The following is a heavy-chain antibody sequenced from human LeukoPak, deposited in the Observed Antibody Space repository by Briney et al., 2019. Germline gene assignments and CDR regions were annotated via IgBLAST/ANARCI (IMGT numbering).Heavy chain of an antibody. V-gene: IGHV4-31*03. Sequence: KPSETLSLTCSVSGGSISSGSYYWSWIRQHPGKGLEWIGYIHYSGSTYYNPSLKSRVTISVDRSKNQFSLKLNSETAADTAVYYCARGLMTVDAYFDYWGQGTLVTVSS. J-gene: IGHJ4*02. D-gene: IGHD2-21*01. CDR1: GGSISSGSYY. CDR3: ARGLMTVDAYFDY. CDR2: IHYSGST.